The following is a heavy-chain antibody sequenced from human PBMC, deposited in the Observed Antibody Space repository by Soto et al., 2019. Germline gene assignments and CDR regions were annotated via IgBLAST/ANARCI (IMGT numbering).Heavy chain of an antibody. CDR3: AREGHPLNWFDP. V-gene: IGHV3-48*01. J-gene: IGHJ5*02. Sequence: EVQLVESGGGLVQPGGSLRLSCAASGFTFSSYSMNWVRQAPGKGLEWVSYNSSSSSTIYYADSVKGRFTISRDNAKNSLYLQMNSLRAEDTAVYYCAREGHPLNWFDPWGQGTLVTVSS. CDR2: NSSSSSTI. CDR1: GFTFSSYS.